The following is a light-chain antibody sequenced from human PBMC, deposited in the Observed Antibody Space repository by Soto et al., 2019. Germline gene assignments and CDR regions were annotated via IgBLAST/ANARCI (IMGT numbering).Light chain of an antibody. CDR1: QSVSSN. V-gene: IGKV3D-15*01. CDR2: GAS. CDR3: QQYNNWLT. Sequence: EIVMTQSPATLSVSPGERATLSCRASQSVSSNLAWYQQKPCQAPRLLIYGASTRATGIPARFSGSGSGTEFTLTISSLQSEDFAVYYCQQYNNWLTFGGATKMDI. J-gene: IGKJ4*01.